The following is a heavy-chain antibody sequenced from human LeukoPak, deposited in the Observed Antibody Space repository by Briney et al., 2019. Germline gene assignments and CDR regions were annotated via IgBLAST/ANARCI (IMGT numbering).Heavy chain of an antibody. CDR2: IYYTGTT. J-gene: IGHJ3*02. D-gene: IGHD1-14*01. CDR3: ARDPRRERGTSNVFDI. V-gene: IGHV4-30-4*08. Sequence: SQTLSLTCTVSGGSISSADFYWNWVRQPPGKGLESIGSIYYTGTTQYNPSLKSRITISLDMFKNQFSLKLSSVTAADTAVYYCARDPRRERGTSNVFDIWGQGTMVTVSS. CDR1: GGSISSADFY.